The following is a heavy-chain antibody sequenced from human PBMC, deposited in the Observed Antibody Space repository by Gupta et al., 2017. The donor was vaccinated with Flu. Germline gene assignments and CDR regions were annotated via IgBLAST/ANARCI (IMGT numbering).Heavy chain of an antibody. CDR3: ARDMGGGQDNPFDY. D-gene: IGHD3-10*01. V-gene: IGHV4-38-2*02. CDR1: GFSLSDGYY. CDR2: VFHSGTL. Sequence: QVQLRESGPGLVEPSETLSLTCTVSGFSLSDGYYWGWIRQPPGKGLEWIGSVFHSGTLKYNPSLESRATLSVDTSKNQISLNLTSVTAADTAMYYCARDMGGGQDNPFDYWGQGTLVTVSS. J-gene: IGHJ4*02.